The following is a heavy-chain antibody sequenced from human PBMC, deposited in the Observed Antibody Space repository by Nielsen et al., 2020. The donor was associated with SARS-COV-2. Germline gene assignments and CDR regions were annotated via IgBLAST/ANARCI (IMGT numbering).Heavy chain of an antibody. D-gene: IGHD6-13*01. J-gene: IGHJ4*02. V-gene: IGHV4-30-2*01. CDR1: GGSISSGGYS. CDR3: ARGGGTHLANIAAAGTPFDY. Sequence: SETLSLTCAVSGGSISSGGYSWSWIRQPPGKGLEWIGCIYHSGSTYYNPSLKSRVTISVDRSKNQFSLKLSSVTAADTAVYYCARGGGTHLANIAAAGTPFDYWGQGTLVTVSS. CDR2: IYHSGST.